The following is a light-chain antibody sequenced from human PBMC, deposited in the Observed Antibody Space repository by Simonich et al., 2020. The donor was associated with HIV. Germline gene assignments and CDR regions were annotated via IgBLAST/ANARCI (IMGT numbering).Light chain of an antibody. J-gene: IGKJ1*01. CDR1: QSVLYSSNNQNY. CDR2: WAS. Sequence: DIVMTQSPDSLAVSLGERAPIRCKSSQSVLYSSNNQNYLAWYQQKPGQPPKLLIYWASTRESGVPDRFSGSGSGTDFTLTISSLQAEDVAVYYCQQYYSAPLTFGQGTKVEIK. CDR3: QQYYSAPLT. V-gene: IGKV4-1*01.